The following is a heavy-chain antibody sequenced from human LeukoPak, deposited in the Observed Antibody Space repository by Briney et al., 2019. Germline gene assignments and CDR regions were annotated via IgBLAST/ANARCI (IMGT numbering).Heavy chain of an antibody. CDR2: IIPILGIA. D-gene: IGHD6-19*01. Sequence: PLASVKVSCKASGGTFSSYAISWVRQAPGQGLEWMGRIIPILGIANYAQKFQGRVTITADKSTSTAYMELSSLRSEDTAVYYCARDSSGRYRRDYYGMDVWGQGTTVTVSS. J-gene: IGHJ6*02. V-gene: IGHV1-69*04. CDR1: GGTFSSYA. CDR3: ARDSSGRYRRDYYGMDV.